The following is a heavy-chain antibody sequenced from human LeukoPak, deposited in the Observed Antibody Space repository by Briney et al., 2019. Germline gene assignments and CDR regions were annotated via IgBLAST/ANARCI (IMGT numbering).Heavy chain of an antibody. V-gene: IGHV4-34*01. J-gene: IGHJ4*02. CDR2: INHSGST. CDR3: ARPRNYRSGYSGYGSGAFDY. CDR1: GGSISSYY. D-gene: IGHD5-12*01. Sequence: KPSETLSLTCTVSGGSISSYYWSWIRQPPGKGLEWIGEINHSGSTNYNPSLKSRVTISVDTSKNQFSLKLSSVTAADTAVYYCARPRNYRSGYSGYGSGAFDYWGQGTLVTVSS.